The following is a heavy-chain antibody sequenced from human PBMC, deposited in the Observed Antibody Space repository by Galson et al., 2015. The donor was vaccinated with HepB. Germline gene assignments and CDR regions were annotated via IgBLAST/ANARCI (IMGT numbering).Heavy chain of an antibody. CDR3: ARSIVVVPGTGWFDP. Sequence: SLRLSCAASGFTFSSYGMHWVRQAPGKGLEWVAFIRYDGSNKYYADSVKGRFTISRDNAKNSLYLQMNSLRAEDTAVYYCARSIVVVPGTGWFDPWGQGTLVTVSS. D-gene: IGHD2-2*01. V-gene: IGHV3-33*01. CDR2: IRYDGSNK. J-gene: IGHJ5*02. CDR1: GFTFSSYG.